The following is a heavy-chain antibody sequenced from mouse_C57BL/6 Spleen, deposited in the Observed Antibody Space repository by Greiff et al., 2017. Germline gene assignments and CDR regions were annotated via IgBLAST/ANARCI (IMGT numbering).Heavy chain of an antibody. CDR1: GFNIKDYY. V-gene: IGHV14-1*01. CDR3: TSRGYYGYAWFAY. D-gene: IGHD2-2*01. J-gene: IGHJ3*01. CDR2: IDPEDGDT. Sequence: VQLKESGAELVRPGASVKLSCTASGFNIKDYYMHWVKQRPEQGLEWIGRIDPEDGDTEYAPKFPGKATMTADTSSNTAYLQLSSLPSEDTAVYYCTSRGYYGYAWFAYWGQGTLVTVSA.